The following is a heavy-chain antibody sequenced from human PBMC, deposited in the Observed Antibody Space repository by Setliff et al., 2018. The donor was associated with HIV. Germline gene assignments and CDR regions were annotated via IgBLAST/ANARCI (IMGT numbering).Heavy chain of an antibody. CDR3: ARLSGGMVPNY. V-gene: IGHV4-39*01. D-gene: IGHD3-10*01. J-gene: IGHJ4*02. CDR1: GGSITRTPYY. CDR2: IHHSGTA. Sequence: SETLSLTCTVSGGSITRTPYYWGWIRQPPGKGLEWIGSIHHSGTAYDNPSLKSRVTISVDPSKNQILLRLSSVTAADTAVHYCARLSGGMVPNYWGQGTLVTVSS.